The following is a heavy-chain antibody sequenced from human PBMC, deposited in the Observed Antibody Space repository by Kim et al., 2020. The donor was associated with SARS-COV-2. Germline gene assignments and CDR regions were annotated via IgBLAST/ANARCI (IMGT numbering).Heavy chain of an antibody. Sequence: ASVKVSCKASGYTFTSYDINWVRQATGQGLEWMGWMNPNSGNTGYAQKFQGRVTMTRNTSISTAYMELSSLRSEDTAVYYCARGRGSGSYRNYYYYGMDVWGQGTTVTVSS. D-gene: IGHD3-10*01. CDR3: ARGRGSGSYRNYYYYGMDV. J-gene: IGHJ6*02. V-gene: IGHV1-8*02. CDR2: MNPNSGNT. CDR1: GYTFTSYD.